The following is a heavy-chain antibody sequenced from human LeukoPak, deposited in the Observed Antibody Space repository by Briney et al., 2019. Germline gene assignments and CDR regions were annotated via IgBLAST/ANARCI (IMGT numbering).Heavy chain of an antibody. CDR2: IYYSGST. Sequence: PQTLSLTCTVSGXSISSGGDYWSWIRQHPGKGLEWIGYIYYSGSTYYNPSLKSRVTISVDTSKNQFSLKLSSVTAADTAVYYCARGRPLDAFDIWGQGTLVTVSS. CDR1: GXSISSGGDY. CDR3: ARGRPLDAFDI. J-gene: IGHJ3*02. V-gene: IGHV4-31*03.